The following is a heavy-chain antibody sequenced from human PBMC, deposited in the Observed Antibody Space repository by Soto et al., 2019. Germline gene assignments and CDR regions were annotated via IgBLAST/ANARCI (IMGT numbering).Heavy chain of an antibody. V-gene: IGHV4-30-4*01. D-gene: IGHD5-18*01. Sequence: SETLSLTCTVSGGSISSGDYYWSWIRQPPGKGLEWIGYIYYSGSTYYNPSLKSRVTISVDTSKNQFSLKLSSVTAADTAVYYCARSGGQLWDDDFDIWGQGTMVTVSS. CDR3: ARSGGQLWDDDFDI. CDR1: GGSISSGDYY. J-gene: IGHJ3*02. CDR2: IYYSGST.